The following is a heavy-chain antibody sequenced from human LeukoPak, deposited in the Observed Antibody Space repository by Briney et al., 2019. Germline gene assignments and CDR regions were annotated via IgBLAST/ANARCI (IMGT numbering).Heavy chain of an antibody. CDR1: GFIFNNYG. CDR3: AKGSSGYFFDL. J-gene: IGHJ4*02. D-gene: IGHD3-22*01. Sequence: GGSLRLSCAASGFIFNNYGLVWVRQAPGRGLEWVSAISNDGGGTTYADFVKGRFSVSRDNSKNTLFLQMNSLRAEDTALYYCAKGSSGYFFDLWGQGTLVTVSS. V-gene: IGHV3-23*01. CDR2: ISNDGGGT.